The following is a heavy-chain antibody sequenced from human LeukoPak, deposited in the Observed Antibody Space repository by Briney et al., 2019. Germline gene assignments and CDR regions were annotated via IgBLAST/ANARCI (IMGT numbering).Heavy chain of an antibody. CDR3: ARSNTMVIDY. D-gene: IGHD3-10*01. CDR1: GYAFAGYY. V-gene: IGHV1-2*06. CDR2: INPNSGGT. Sequence: GASVKVSCKASGYAFAGYYMHWVRQAPGQGLEWMGRINPNSGGTNYAQKFQGRVTMTRDTSISTAYMELSRLRSDDTAVYYCARSNTMVIDYWGQGTLVTVSS. J-gene: IGHJ4*02.